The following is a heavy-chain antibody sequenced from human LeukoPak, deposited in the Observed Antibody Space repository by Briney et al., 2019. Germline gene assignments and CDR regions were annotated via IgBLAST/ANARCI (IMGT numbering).Heavy chain of an antibody. CDR1: SFTVSSSY. V-gene: IGHV3-66*04. CDR3: ARLPSGDY. Sequence: GGSLRLSCAASSFTVSSSYMTWVRQAPGKGLEWVSIIYSGGSTYYADSVKCRFTISRDISKNTLYLQMNSLRAEDTAVYYCARLPSGDYWGQGTLVTVSS. D-gene: IGHD3-10*01. J-gene: IGHJ4*02. CDR2: IYSGGST.